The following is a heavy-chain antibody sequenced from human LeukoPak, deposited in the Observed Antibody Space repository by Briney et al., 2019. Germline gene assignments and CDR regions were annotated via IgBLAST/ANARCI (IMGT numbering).Heavy chain of an antibody. J-gene: IGHJ6*02. CDR3: ARMYLAGLQLMDV. V-gene: IGHV1-69*13. CDR1: GGTFSSYA. D-gene: IGHD1-1*01. Sequence: SVKVSCKASGGTFSSYAISWVRQAPGQGLEWMGGIMPIFGTANYAQKFQGRVTITADESTSTAYMELSSLRSEDTAVYYCARMYLAGLQLMDVWGQGTTVTVSS. CDR2: IMPIFGTA.